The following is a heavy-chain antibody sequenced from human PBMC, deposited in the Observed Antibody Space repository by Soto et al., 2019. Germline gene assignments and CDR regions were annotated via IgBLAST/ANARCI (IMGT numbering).Heavy chain of an antibody. CDR2: MNPNSGNT. V-gene: IGHV1-8*01. CDR3: ARDRYCSSTSCYAPTNYYYYYMDV. CDR1: GYTFTSYD. Sequence: GASVKVSCKASGYTFTSYDINWVRQATGQGLEWMGWMNPNSGNTGYAQKFQGRVTMTRNTSISTAYMELSSLRSEDTAVYYCARDRYCSSTSCYAPTNYYYYYMDVRGKGTTVTVSS. D-gene: IGHD2-2*01. J-gene: IGHJ6*03.